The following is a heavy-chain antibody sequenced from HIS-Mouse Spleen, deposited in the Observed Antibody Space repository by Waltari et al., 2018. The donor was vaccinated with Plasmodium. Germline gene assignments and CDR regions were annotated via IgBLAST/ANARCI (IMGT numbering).Heavy chain of an antibody. J-gene: IGHJ4*02. V-gene: IGHV3-30*18. CDR3: AKDRRSSSWYVDY. Sequence: QVQLVESGGGVVRPGRSLRPSCPAPAFTFRIHGMHWGRQAPGKGLEWVAVISYDGSNKYYAVSVKGRFTISRDNSKNTLYLQMNSLGAEDTAVYYCAKDRRSSSWYVDYWGQGTLVTVSS. D-gene: IGHD6-13*01. CDR2: ISYDGSNK. CDR1: AFTFRIHG.